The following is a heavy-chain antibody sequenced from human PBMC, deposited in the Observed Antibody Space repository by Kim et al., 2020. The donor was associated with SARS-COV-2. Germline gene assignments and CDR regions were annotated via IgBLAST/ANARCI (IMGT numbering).Heavy chain of an antibody. Sequence: SETLSLTCTVSGGSISSYYWSWIRQPPGKGLEWIGYIYYSGSTNYNPSLKSRVTISADTSKNQFSLKLSSVTAADTAVYYCSRVLYSSGYASDYWGQGTLVTVSS. D-gene: IGHD3-22*01. CDR3: SRVLYSSGYASDY. J-gene: IGHJ4*02. V-gene: IGHV4-59*01. CDR1: GGSISSYY. CDR2: IYYSGST.